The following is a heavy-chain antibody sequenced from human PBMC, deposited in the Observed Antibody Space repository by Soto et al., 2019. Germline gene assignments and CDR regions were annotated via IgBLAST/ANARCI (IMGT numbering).Heavy chain of an antibody. CDR2: ISGYNGNT. Sequence: QVQLVQSGAEVKKPGASVKVSCKTSGYTFTSYGISWVRQAPGQGLEWMGWISGYNGNTNYAQKLQGRVTMTTDTSTTTAYMELRSLRSDDTAVYFCAVGEQVAAAGPAGGFDYWGQGTLVTVSS. J-gene: IGHJ4*02. CDR3: AVGEQVAAAGPAGGFDY. D-gene: IGHD6-13*01. V-gene: IGHV1-18*04. CDR1: GYTFTSYG.